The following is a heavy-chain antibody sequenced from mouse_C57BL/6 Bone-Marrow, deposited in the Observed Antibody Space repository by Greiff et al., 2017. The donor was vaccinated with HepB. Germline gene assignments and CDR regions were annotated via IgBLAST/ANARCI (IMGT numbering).Heavy chain of an antibody. J-gene: IGHJ2*01. Sequence: QVQLQQSGAELARPGASVKLSCKASGYTFTSYGISWVKQRTGQGLEWIGEIYPRSGNTYYNEKFKGKATLTADKSSSTAYMELRSLTSEDSAVYFCARSGLLSVGFDYWGQGTTLTVSS. CDR3: ARSGLLSVGFDY. V-gene: IGHV1-81*01. CDR2: IYPRSGNT. CDR1: GYTFTSYG. D-gene: IGHD2-14*01.